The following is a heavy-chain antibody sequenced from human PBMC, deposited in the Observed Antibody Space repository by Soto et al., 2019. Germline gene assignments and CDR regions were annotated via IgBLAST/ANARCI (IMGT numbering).Heavy chain of an antibody. Sequence: ASVKVSCKASGYTFTSYGISWVRQAPGQGLEWMGWISAYNGNTNYAQKPQGRVTMTTDTSTSTAYMELRSLRSDDTAVYYCARRSIAVAVNWFGPWGQGTLVTVSP. V-gene: IGHV1-18*01. J-gene: IGHJ5*02. CDR3: ARRSIAVAVNWFGP. D-gene: IGHD6-19*01. CDR1: GYTFTSYG. CDR2: ISAYNGNT.